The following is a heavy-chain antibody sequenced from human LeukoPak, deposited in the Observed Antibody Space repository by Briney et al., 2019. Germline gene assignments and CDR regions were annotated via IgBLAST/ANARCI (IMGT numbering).Heavy chain of an antibody. V-gene: IGHV1-2*02. CDR3: ARHGITGTTGGYYFDY. Sequence: GASVKVSCKASGCTFTGDYMHWVRQAPGQGLEWMGWINPNSGGTSYAQKFQGRVTMTRDTSISTAYMELSRLRSDDTAVYYCARHGITGTTGGYYFDYWGQGTLVTVSS. J-gene: IGHJ4*02. D-gene: IGHD1-7*01. CDR2: INPNSGGT. CDR1: GCTFTGDY.